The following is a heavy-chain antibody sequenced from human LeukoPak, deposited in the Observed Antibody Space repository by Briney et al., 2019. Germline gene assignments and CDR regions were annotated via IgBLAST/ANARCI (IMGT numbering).Heavy chain of an antibody. Sequence: SETLSLTCTVSGASISSSSYYWGWIRQPPGKGLEWLATVYYSGNTYYNPSLKSRVTISVDTSKNQFSLKLSSVTAADTAVYYCARIVFRYSVTYYNFDSWGQGTLVTVSP. CDR3: ARIVFRYSVTYYNFDS. D-gene: IGHD1-26*01. J-gene: IGHJ4*02. CDR1: GASISSSSYY. V-gene: IGHV4-39*01. CDR2: VYYSGNT.